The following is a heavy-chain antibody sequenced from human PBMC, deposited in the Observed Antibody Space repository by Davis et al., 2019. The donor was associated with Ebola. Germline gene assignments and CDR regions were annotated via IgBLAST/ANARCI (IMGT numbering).Heavy chain of an antibody. CDR3: ARDYDILTGSFDP. Sequence: ASVKVSCKASGYTFTGYYMHWVRQAPGQGLEWMGRIDPSSGDTKFSQKFQGRVTMTRDTSISTAYMELSRLRSDDTAVYYCARDYDILTGSFDPWGQGTLVTVSS. CDR1: GYTFTGYY. D-gene: IGHD3-9*01. CDR2: IDPSSGDT. J-gene: IGHJ5*02. V-gene: IGHV1-2*06.